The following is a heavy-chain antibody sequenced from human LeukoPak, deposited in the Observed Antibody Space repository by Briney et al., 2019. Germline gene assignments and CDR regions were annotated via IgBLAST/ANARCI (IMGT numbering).Heavy chain of an antibody. V-gene: IGHV3-7*01. CDR2: IKQDGSEK. CDR3: ARPYCTNGVCPAGGAFDI. CDR1: GFTFSSYA. J-gene: IGHJ3*02. Sequence: GGSLRLSCAASGFTFSSYAMSWVRQAPGKGLEWVANIKQDGSEKYYVDSVKGRFTISRDNAKNSLYLQMNSLRAEDTAVYYCARPYCTNGVCPAGGAFDIWGQGTMVTVSS. D-gene: IGHD2-8*01.